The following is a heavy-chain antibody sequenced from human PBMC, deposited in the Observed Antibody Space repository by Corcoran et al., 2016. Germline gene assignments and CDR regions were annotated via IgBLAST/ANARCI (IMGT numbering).Heavy chain of an antibody. J-gene: IGHJ6*02. CDR2: ILPNTGGT. D-gene: IGHD3-22*01. CDR1: GYTFTDYY. CDR3: ARQVVTFFYGMDV. Sequence: QVQLVQSGAEVKKPGASVKVSCKASGYTFTDYYIHWVRQAPGQGLEWMGWILPNTGGTHYAQKFQDWVTMTRDTSISTAYMELSRLTSDDTAVYYCARQVVTFFYGMDVWGQGTTVTVSS. V-gene: IGHV1-2*04.